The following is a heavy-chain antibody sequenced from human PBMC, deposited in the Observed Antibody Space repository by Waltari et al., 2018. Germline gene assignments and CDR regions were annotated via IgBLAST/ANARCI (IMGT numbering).Heavy chain of an antibody. CDR1: GGTFSSYA. CDR2: IIPIFGTA. Sequence: QVQLVQSGAEVKKPGSSVKVYCKASGGTFSSYAISWVRQAPGQGLEWMGRIIPIFGTANYAQKFQGRVTMTEDTSTDTAYMELSSLRSEDTAVYYCASSLYARWERPMEYFDYWGQGTLVTVSS. D-gene: IGHD1-26*01. J-gene: IGHJ4*02. CDR3: ASSLYARWERPMEYFDY. V-gene: IGHV1-69*08.